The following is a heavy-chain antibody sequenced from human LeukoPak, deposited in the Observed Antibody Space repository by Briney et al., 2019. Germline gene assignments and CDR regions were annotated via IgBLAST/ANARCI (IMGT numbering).Heavy chain of an antibody. CDR3: ARDGLAVAGGAFDY. J-gene: IGHJ4*02. D-gene: IGHD6-19*01. V-gene: IGHV4-38-2*02. Sequence: SETLSLTWTVSGYSTSSGYYWGWIRQPPGKGLEWIGSIYHSGSTYYNPSLKSRVTISVDTSKNQFSLKLSSVTAADTAVYYCARDGLAVAGGAFDYWGQGTLVTVSS. CDR1: GYSTSSGYY. CDR2: IYHSGST.